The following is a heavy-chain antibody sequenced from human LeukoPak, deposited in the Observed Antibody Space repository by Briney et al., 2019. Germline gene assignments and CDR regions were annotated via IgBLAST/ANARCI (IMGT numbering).Heavy chain of an antibody. CDR2: ISSSSSYI. D-gene: IGHD5-18*01. CDR1: GFTFSSSA. CDR3: ARSGYSYGPDY. Sequence: GGSLRLSCAASGFTFSSSAMSWVRLAPGKGLEWVSSISSSSSYIYYADSVKGRFTISRDNAKNSLYLQMNSLRAEDTAVYYCARSGYSYGPDYWGQGTLVTVSS. J-gene: IGHJ4*02. V-gene: IGHV3-21*01.